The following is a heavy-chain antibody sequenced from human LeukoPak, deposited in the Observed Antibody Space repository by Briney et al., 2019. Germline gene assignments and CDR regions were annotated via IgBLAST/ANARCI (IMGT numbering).Heavy chain of an antibody. D-gene: IGHD6-6*01. J-gene: IGHJ6*02. V-gene: IGHV1-69*04. CDR2: IIPILGIA. Sequence: GSSVKVSCKASGGTFSSYAISWVRQAPGQGLEWMGGIIPILGIANYAHKFQGRVTITTDKSTSTPYMELSSLRSEDTAVYYCAGGAEESSACYYYYGMDVWGQGTTVTVSS. CDR1: GGTFSSYA. CDR3: AGGAEESSACYYYYGMDV.